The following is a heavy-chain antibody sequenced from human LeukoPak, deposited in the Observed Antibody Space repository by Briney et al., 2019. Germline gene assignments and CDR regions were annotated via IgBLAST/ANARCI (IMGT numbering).Heavy chain of an antibody. D-gene: IGHD6-13*01. CDR1: GYTFTGYY. V-gene: IGHV1-2*02. CDR3: AREALIAATGPSYYMNI. J-gene: IGHJ6*03. Sequence: ASVKVSCKASGYTFTGYYMHWVRQAPGQGLEWMGWINPNSGGTNYAQKVQGRGSMTRDMSTSTVYMELSSLRSEDTAVYYCAREALIAATGPSYYMNIWGKGTTVTVSS. CDR2: INPNSGGT.